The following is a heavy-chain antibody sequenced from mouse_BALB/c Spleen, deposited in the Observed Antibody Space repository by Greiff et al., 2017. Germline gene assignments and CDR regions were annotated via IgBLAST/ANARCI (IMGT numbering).Heavy chain of an antibody. V-gene: IGHV5-17*02. CDR1: GFTFSSYT. J-gene: IGHJ3*01. CDR2: ISSGSSTI. Sequence: EVHLVESGGGLVQPGGSLKLSCAASGFTFSSYTMSWVRQTPEKRLEWVAYISSGSSTIYYADTVKGRFTISRDNPKNTLFLQMTSLRSEDTAMYYCARLDGAYWGQGTLVTVSA. CDR3: ARLDGAY.